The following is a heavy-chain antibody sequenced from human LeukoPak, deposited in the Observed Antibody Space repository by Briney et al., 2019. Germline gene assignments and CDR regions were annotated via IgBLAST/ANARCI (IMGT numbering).Heavy chain of an antibody. Sequence: SETLSLTCTVSGGSISSSTSGWGWYWGWIRQPPGKGLEWIGSIYYSGSTYYNPSLKGRVTISVDTSKNQFSLKLSSVTAADTAVFYCARTLIAATISSPKYYFDSWGQGTLVTVSS. V-gene: IGHV4-39*07. CDR1: GGSISSSTSGWGWY. J-gene: IGHJ4*02. CDR3: ARTLIAATISSPKYYFDS. D-gene: IGHD2-15*01. CDR2: IYYSGST.